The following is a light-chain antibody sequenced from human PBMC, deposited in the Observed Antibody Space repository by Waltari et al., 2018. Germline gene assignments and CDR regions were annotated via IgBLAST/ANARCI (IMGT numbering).Light chain of an antibody. CDR1: QSISRY. J-gene: IGKJ1*01. CDR3: QKYGSLPAT. Sequence: EIMLTQSPGTLSLSPGERATLACRASQSISRYLAWSQHKPGQAPRLRIYDASSRATGIPDRFSGSGSGTDFSLTISRLEPEDFAVYYCQKYGSLPATFGQGTKVEIK. V-gene: IGKV3-20*01. CDR2: DAS.